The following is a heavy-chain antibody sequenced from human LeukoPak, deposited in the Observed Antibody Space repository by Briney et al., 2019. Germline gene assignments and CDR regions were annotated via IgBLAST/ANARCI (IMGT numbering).Heavy chain of an antibody. V-gene: IGHV4-4*07. CDR2: IYTSGNT. D-gene: IGHD3/OR15-3a*01. CDR3: ARGKRDFRAVNNWFDP. CDR1: GGSISSYY. Sequence: SDTLSLTCTVSGGSISSYYWNWIRQPAGKGLEWIGRIYTSGNTNYNPSLQSRVTMSVDTSKNQFSLNLSSVTAADTAVYYCARGKRDFRAVNNWFDPWGQGILVTVSS. J-gene: IGHJ5*02.